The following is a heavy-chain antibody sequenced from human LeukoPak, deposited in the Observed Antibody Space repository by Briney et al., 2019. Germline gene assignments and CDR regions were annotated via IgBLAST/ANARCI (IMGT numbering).Heavy chain of an antibody. D-gene: IGHD4-17*01. J-gene: IGHJ4*02. Sequence: SETLSLTCTVSGGSISHYFWSWIRQPPGKALEWIGYIYYSGSTNYNPSLKSRVTISVDPSKNQFSLKLNSVTAADTAVYYCAREALWGDYWSDYFDYWGQGTLVTVSS. CDR2: IYYSGST. V-gene: IGHV4-59*12. CDR1: GGSISHYF. CDR3: AREALWGDYWSDYFDY.